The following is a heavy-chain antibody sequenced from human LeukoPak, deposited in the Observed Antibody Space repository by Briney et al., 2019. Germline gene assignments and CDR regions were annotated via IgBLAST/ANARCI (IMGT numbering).Heavy chain of an antibody. CDR1: GGTFSSYA. CDR3: ARNLGSGYDWIAWYDY. J-gene: IGHJ4*02. D-gene: IGHD5-12*01. CDR2: IIPIFGTA. V-gene: IGHV1-69*05. Sequence: ASVKVSCKASGGTFSSYAISWVRQAPGQGLEWMGRIIPIFGTANYAQKFQGRVTITTDESTSTACMELSSLRSEDTAVYYCARNLGSGYDWIAWYDYWGQGTLVTVSS.